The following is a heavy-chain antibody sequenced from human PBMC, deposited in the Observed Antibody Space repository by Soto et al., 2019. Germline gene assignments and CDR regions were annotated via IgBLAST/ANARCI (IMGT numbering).Heavy chain of an antibody. CDR1: GFTFSSYS. J-gene: IGHJ4*02. V-gene: IGHV3-48*02. D-gene: IGHD2-2*01. CDR3: ARSPIPAAMLDFDY. Sequence: GGSLRLSCAASGFTFSSYSMNWVRQAPGKGLEWVSYINSSSSTIYYADSVKGRFTISRDNAKNSLYLQMNSLRDEDTAVYYCARSPIPAAMLDFDYWGQGTLVTVSS. CDR2: INSSSSTI.